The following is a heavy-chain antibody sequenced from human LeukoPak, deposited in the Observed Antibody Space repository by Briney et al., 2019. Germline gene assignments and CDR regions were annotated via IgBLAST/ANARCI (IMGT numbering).Heavy chain of an antibody. CDR1: GFTFTDYY. D-gene: IGHD1-26*01. CDR3: VRTAGRDGGI. J-gene: IGHJ4*02. Sequence: GGSLRLSCAASGFTFTDYYMSWIRQAPGKGLEWLSYISSGSSDTNYADSVKGRFTISRDNAKRSLYLQMNSLRAEDTAVYYCVRTAGRDGGIWGQGTLVTVSS. V-gene: IGHV3-11*06. CDR2: ISSGSSDT.